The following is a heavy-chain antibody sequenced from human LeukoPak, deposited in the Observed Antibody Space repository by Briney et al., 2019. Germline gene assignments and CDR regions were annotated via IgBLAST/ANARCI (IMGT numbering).Heavy chain of an antibody. D-gene: IGHD3-22*01. V-gene: IGHV3-30*18. CDR3: AKDEPDYYDSSGYYSGFDY. CDR1: GFTLRGSG. CDR2: ISYDGSNK. Sequence: GGSLRLSCAASGFTLRGSGMHWVRQAPGKGLEWVAIISYDGSNKYYADSVKGRFTISRDNSKNTLYLQMNSLRAEDTVIYFCAKDEPDYYDSSGYYSGFDYWGQGTLVTVSS. J-gene: IGHJ4*02.